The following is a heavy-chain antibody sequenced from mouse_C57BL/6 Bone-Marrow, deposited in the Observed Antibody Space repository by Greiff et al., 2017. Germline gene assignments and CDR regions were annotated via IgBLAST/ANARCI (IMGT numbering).Heavy chain of an antibody. J-gene: IGHJ4*01. CDR3: AREVRRRPYAMDY. D-gene: IGHD2-14*01. V-gene: IGHV1-15*01. CDR1: GYTFTDYE. Sequence: VQLQQSGAELVRPGASVTLSCKASGYTFTDYEMHWVKQTPVHGLEWIGAIDPETGGTAYNQKFKGKAPLTADKSSSTAYMELRSLTSEDSAVYFCAREVRRRPYAMDYWGQGTSVTVSS. CDR2: IDPETGGT.